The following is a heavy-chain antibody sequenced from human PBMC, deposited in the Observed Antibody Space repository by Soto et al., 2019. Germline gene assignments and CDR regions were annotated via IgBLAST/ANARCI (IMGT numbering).Heavy chain of an antibody. CDR3: ARVVVVVPAAPEVNWFDP. CDR2: IHHSGTS. Sequence: SETLSLTCTVSSDFISDYYWSWIRQTPGKGLEWIGCIHHSGTSYYNPSLNSRVTMSVDTSKKQFSLKLTSVTAADTAVYYCARVVVVVPAAPEVNWFDPWGQGTPVTGSS. D-gene: IGHD2-2*01. CDR1: SDFISDYY. V-gene: IGHV4-59*12. J-gene: IGHJ5*02.